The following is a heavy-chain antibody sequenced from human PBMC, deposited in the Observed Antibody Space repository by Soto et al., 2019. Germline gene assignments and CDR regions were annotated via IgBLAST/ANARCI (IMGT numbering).Heavy chain of an antibody. V-gene: IGHV1-46*01. CDR1: GYTFTSYY. CDR2: INPSGGST. D-gene: IGHD2-21*02. CDR3: ARVYNCGGDCYSHAAFDY. Sequence: ASVKVSCKASGYTFTSYYMHWVRQAPGQGLEWMGIINPSGGSTSYAQKFQGRVTMTRDTSTSTVYMELSSLRSEDTAVYYCARVYNCGGDCYSHAAFDYWGQGTLVTVSS. J-gene: IGHJ4*02.